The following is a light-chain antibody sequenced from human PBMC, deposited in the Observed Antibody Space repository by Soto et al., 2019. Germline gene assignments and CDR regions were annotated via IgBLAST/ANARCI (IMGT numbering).Light chain of an antibody. J-gene: IGKJ5*01. Sequence: EIVLTQSPGTLSLSPGDTATLSCRASQSLSSNYLAWYQQRPGQAPKLLIYDISSRATGIPDRFSGSGSGTDFPLTITRLDPEDFAVYYCQQYGGSMTFGQGTRREIE. V-gene: IGKV3-20*01. CDR1: QSLSSNY. CDR3: QQYGGSMT. CDR2: DIS.